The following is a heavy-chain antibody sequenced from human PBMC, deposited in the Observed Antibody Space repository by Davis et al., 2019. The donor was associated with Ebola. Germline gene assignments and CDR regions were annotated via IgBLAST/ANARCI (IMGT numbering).Heavy chain of an antibody. J-gene: IGHJ4*02. D-gene: IGHD2-2*01. CDR1: GGSISSSSYY. Sequence: SETLSLTCTVSGGSISSSSYYWSWIRQPPGKGLEWIGYIYYSGSTNYNPSLKSRVTISVDTSKNQFSLKLSSVTAADTAVYYCARDPYCSSTSCYAGAGYWGQGTLVTVSS. V-gene: IGHV4-61*01. CDR2: IYYSGST. CDR3: ARDPYCSSTSCYAGAGY.